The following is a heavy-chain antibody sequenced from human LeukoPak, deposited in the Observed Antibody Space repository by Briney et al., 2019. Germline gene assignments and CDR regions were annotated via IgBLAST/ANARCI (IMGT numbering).Heavy chain of an antibody. J-gene: IGHJ6*02. V-gene: IGHV1-46*01. Sequence: ASVTVSFTASGYTFTIYYMHRVRQAPGQGNERMGIINPSGGSTSYSQKFQGRVTITRATSTSKVYMELSSLRSEDTAVDYYSRDLGRSVDTAMVCGMDVWGQGTTVTVSS. CDR3: SRDLGRSVDTAMVCGMDV. CDR1: GYTFTIYY. CDR2: INPSGGST. D-gene: IGHD5-18*01.